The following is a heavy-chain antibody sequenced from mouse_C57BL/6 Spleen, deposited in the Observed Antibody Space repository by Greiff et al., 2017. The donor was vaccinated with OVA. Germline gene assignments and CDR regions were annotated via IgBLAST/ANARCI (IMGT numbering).Heavy chain of an antibody. D-gene: IGHD4-1*01. CDR3: ARDELGYAMDY. CDR2: ISYDGSN. V-gene: IGHV3-6*01. Sequence: EVQVVESGPGLVKPSQSLSLTCSVTGYSITSGYYWNWIRQFPGNKLEWMGYISYDGSNNYNPSLKNRISITRDTSKNQFFLKLNSVTTEDTATYYCARDELGYAMDYWGQGTSGTVSS. J-gene: IGHJ4*01. CDR1: GYSITSGYY.